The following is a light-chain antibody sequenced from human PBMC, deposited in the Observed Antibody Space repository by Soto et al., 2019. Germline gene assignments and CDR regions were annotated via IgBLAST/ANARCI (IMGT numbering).Light chain of an antibody. Sequence: DTVPITCRSSEMNTIYLNWYQQRSGKAPRLLIHAATILQSGVPSTFSGSGSGTDFTLTISSLQPEDFATYYCQQTYSTPWTFGQGTKVDIK. CDR2: AAT. V-gene: IGKV1-39*01. CDR1: EMNTIY. J-gene: IGKJ1*01. CDR3: QQTYSTPWT.